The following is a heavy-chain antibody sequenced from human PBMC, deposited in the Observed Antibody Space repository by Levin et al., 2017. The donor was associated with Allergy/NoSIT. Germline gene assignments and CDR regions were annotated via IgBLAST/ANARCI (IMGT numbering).Heavy chain of an antibody. V-gene: IGHV3-15*01. Sequence: GGSLRLSCAASGFTFSNAWMSWVRQAPGKGLEWVGRIKSKTDGGTTDYAAPVKGRFTISRDDSKNTLYLQMNSLKTEDTAVYYCTTLDIVKPSGDYWGQGTLVTVSS. CDR3: TTLDIVKPSGDY. CDR2: IKSKTDGGTT. CDR1: GFTFSNAW. J-gene: IGHJ4*02. D-gene: IGHD2-15*01.